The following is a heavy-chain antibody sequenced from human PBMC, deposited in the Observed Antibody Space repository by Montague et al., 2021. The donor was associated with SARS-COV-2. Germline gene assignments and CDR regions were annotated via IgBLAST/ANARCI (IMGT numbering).Heavy chain of an antibody. D-gene: IGHD2-8*01. CDR1: GGSISRSY. V-gene: IGHV4-59*08. CDR2: IYYTGST. Sequence: SETRSLTCTVSGGSISRSYWSWIRQPPGKGLVWIGYIYYTGSTDYNPSLKSRVTISVDTSKNQLSLKLISVTAADTAVYFCARHMSDCSKGICHTYYCYGWDVWGQGTTVTVSS. J-gene: IGHJ6*02. CDR3: ARHMSDCSKGICHTYYCYGWDV.